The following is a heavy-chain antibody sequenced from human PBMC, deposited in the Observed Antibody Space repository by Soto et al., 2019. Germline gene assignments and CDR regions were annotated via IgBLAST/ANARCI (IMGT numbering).Heavy chain of an antibody. Sequence: PSETLSLTCTVSGGSISGYYWSWLRQPPGKGLEWIGYIYNSGSTYYNPSLKSRVTISVDRSKNQFSLKLSSVTAADTAVYYCARGMTTVTTLDYWGQGTLVTVSS. CDR3: ARGMTTVTTLDY. CDR1: GGSISGYY. D-gene: IGHD4-4*01. V-gene: IGHV4-59*12. J-gene: IGHJ4*02. CDR2: IYNSGST.